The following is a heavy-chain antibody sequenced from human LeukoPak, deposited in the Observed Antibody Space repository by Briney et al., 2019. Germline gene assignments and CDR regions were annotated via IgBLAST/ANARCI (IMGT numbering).Heavy chain of an antibody. V-gene: IGHV3-23*01. D-gene: IGHD6-13*01. CDR3: AKSSSWIFDY. CDR2: ISGGGGST. J-gene: IGHJ4*02. Sequence: QPGGSLRLTCAASGLTFNNYAMSWVRQAPGKGLEWVSGISGGGGSTYYADSVKGRFTISRDNSKNTLYLQMNSLRAEDTAVYYCAKSSSWIFDYWGQGTLVTVSS. CDR1: GLTFNNYA.